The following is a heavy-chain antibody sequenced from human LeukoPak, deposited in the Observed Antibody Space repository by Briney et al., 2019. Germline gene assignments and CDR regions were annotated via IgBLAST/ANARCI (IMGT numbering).Heavy chain of an antibody. CDR1: GYTFTSYG. J-gene: IGHJ5*02. CDR2: ISAYNVNT. CDR3: ASSPYGSGLGDWFDP. Sequence: ASVKVSCKASGYTFTSYGISWVRQAPGQGLEWMGWISAYNVNTNYAQKLQGRVTMTTDTSTSTAYMELRSLRSDDTAVYYCASSPYGSGLGDWFDPWGQGTLVTVSS. V-gene: IGHV1-18*01. D-gene: IGHD3-10*01.